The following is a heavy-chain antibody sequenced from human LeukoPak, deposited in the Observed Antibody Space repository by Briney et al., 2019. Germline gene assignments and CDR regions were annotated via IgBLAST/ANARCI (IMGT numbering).Heavy chain of an antibody. V-gene: IGHV4-34*01. J-gene: IGHJ4*02. CDR3: ARGGDFWSGYFDY. Sequence: PSETLSLTCAVYGGSFSGYYWSWIRQPPGKGLEWIGEINHSGSTNYNPSLKSRVTISVDTSKNQFSLKLSSVTAADTAVYYCARGGDFWSGYFDYWGQGTLVTVSS. CDR1: GGSFSGYY. D-gene: IGHD3-3*01. CDR2: INHSGST.